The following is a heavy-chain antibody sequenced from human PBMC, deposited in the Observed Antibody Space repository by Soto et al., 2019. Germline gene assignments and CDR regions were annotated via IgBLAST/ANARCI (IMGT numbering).Heavy chain of an antibody. D-gene: IGHD3-10*01. CDR2: INPSGGST. J-gene: IGHJ6*02. Sequence: ASVKVSRQASGYTFPTYHMHWVRPAPGQGLEWMGIINPSGGSTSYAQKFQGRVTITRDTSASTAYMELSSLRSEDTAVYYCASSYYGSGNPKDYYYGMDVWGQGTTVTVSS. CDR1: GYTFPTYH. CDR3: ASSYYGSGNPKDYYYGMDV. V-gene: IGHV1-46*01.